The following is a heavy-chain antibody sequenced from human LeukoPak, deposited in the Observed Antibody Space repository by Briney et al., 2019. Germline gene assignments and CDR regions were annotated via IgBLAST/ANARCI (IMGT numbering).Heavy chain of an antibody. D-gene: IGHD6-13*01. CDR3: ARDKQLTHAFDI. J-gene: IGHJ3*02. Sequence: GGSLRLSCAASGFTFSDYYMSWIRQAPGKGLEWVSYITNSGSTIYYADSVKGRFTISRDNAKNSLHLQMNSLRAEDTAVYYCARDKQLTHAFDIWGQGTMVTVSS. V-gene: IGHV3-11*01. CDR2: ITNSGSTI. CDR1: GFTFSDYY.